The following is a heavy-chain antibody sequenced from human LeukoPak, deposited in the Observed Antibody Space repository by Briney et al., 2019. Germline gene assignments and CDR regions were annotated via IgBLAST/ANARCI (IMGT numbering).Heavy chain of an antibody. V-gene: IGHV1-69*13. Sequence: GASVKVSCKASGGTFSSYAISWVRQAPGQGLEWMGGIIPIFGTANYAQKFQGRVTITADESTSTAYMELSSLRSEDTAVYYCARGGLAAAGRRSYYYYMDVWGKGTTVTVSS. D-gene: IGHD6-13*01. CDR1: GGTFSSYA. CDR2: IIPIFGTA. J-gene: IGHJ6*03. CDR3: ARGGLAAAGRRSYYYYMDV.